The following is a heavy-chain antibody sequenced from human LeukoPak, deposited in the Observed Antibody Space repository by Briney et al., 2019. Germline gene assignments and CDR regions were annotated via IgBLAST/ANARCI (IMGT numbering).Heavy chain of an antibody. CDR2: ISGSGGST. D-gene: IGHD3-22*01. CDR3: AKGDSSGYYYDY. Sequence: GGSLRLSCAASGFTFSSYAMSWARQAPGKGLEWVSAISGSGGSTYYADSVKGRFTISRDNSKNTLYLQMNSLRAEDTAVYYCAKGDSSGYYYDYWGQGTLVTVSS. CDR1: GFTFSSYA. V-gene: IGHV3-23*01. J-gene: IGHJ4*02.